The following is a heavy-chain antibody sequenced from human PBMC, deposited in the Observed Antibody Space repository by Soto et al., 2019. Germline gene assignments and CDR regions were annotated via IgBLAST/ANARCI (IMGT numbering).Heavy chain of an antibody. CDR2: FDPEDGET. D-gene: IGHD6-13*01. J-gene: IGHJ4*02. CDR3: ATVQLTRAHQYSSSWSFDY. Sequence: ASVKVSCKVSGYTLNELSMHWVRQAPGKGREWMGGFDPEDGETIYAQKFQGRVTMTEDTSTDTAYMELSSLRSEDTAVYYCATVQLTRAHQYSSSWSFDYLGQGTLVTVSS. V-gene: IGHV1-24*01. CDR1: GYTLNELS.